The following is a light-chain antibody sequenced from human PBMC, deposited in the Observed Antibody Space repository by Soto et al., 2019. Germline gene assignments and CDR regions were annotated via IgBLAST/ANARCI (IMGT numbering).Light chain of an antibody. CDR1: ENVRTF. V-gene: IGKV3-11*01. CDR2: GAS. J-gene: IGKJ1*01. Sequence: VLTQSPATLSLSPGERATLSCRASENVRTFVDWYQQKPGQAPRLLMFGASNRATGIPARFSGSGSGTDFTLTISNLEPEDFAVYYCQQHSHWPPWTFGQGTKVDIK. CDR3: QQHSHWPPWT.